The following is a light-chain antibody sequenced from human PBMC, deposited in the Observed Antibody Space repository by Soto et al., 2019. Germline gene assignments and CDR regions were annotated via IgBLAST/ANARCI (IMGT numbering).Light chain of an antibody. CDR2: EVN. Sequence: QSVLTQPPSASGSPGQSVTISCTGTSSDVGGYNYVSWFQQHPGKAPKLIIHEVNQRPSGVPDRFSGSTSGNTASLTVSGLQAEDEGTYYCSSYGGYNSVDFGTGTKATVL. CDR3: SSYGGYNSVD. J-gene: IGLJ1*01. V-gene: IGLV2-8*01. CDR1: SSDVGGYNY.